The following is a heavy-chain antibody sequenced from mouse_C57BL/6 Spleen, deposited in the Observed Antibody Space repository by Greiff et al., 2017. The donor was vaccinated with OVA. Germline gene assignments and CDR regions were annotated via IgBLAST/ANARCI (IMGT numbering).Heavy chain of an antibody. CDR1: GYTFTDYY. CDR3: ARGSTVIDIFDY. J-gene: IGHJ2*01. Sequence: EVQLQQSGPELVKPGASVKISCKASGYTFTDYYMNWVKQSHGKSLEWIGDINPNNGGTSYNQKFKGKATLTVDKSSSTAYMELRSLTSEDSAVYYCARGSTVIDIFDYWGQGTTRTVSS. CDR2: INPNNGGT. V-gene: IGHV1-26*01. D-gene: IGHD1-1*01.